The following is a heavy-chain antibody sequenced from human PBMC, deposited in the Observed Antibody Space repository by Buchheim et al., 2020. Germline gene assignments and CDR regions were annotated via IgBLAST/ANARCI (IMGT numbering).Heavy chain of an antibody. CDR1: GFTFSSYA. V-gene: IGHV3-30-3*01. CDR3: ARVLFRYYYDNSGYTDY. CDR2: ISYDGSNK. Sequence: QVQLVESGGGVVQPGRSLRLSCAASGFTFSSYAMHWVRQAPGKGLEWVAVISYDGSNKYYADSVKGRFTISRDNSKNTLYLQMNSLRAEDTAVYYCARVLFRYYYDNSGYTDYWGQGTL. D-gene: IGHD3-22*01. J-gene: IGHJ4*02.